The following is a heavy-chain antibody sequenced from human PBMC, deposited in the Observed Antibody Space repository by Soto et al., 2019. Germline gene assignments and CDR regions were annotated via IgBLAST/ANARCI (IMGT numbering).Heavy chain of an antibody. Sequence: EVQLVESGGGLVKPGGSLRLSCAASGFTFSSYSMNWVRQAPGKGLEWVSSISSSSSYIYYADSVKGRFTISRDNAKNSLYLQINSLRAEDTAVYYCARVLGSGSSWGQGTLVTVSS. CDR2: ISSSSSYI. V-gene: IGHV3-21*01. CDR1: GFTFSSYS. CDR3: ARVLGSGSS. J-gene: IGHJ5*02. D-gene: IGHD1-26*01.